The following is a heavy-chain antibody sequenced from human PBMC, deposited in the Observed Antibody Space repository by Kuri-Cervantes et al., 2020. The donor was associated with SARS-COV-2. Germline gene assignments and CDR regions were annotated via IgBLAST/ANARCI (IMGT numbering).Heavy chain of an antibody. CDR1: GYIFSSYW. J-gene: IGHJ4*02. Sequence: GGSLRLSCQGSGYIFSSYWIGWVRQMPGKGLEWMGIIFPGDSDTTYSPSFQGQVTISADKSISTAYLQWSSLKASDTAMYYCARHLGWELPSDYWGQGTLVTVSS. CDR2: IFPGDSDT. D-gene: IGHD1-26*01. CDR3: ARHLGWELPSDY. V-gene: IGHV5-51*01.